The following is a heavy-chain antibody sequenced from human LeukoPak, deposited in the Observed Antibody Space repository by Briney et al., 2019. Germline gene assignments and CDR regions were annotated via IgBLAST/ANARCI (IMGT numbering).Heavy chain of an antibody. Sequence: GGSLRLSCAASGFSFRSYAMSWVRQAPGKGLEWVSYISSSSSYTNYADSVKGRFTISRDNAKNSLYLQMNSLRAEDTAVYYCARDALSYSGYSSFDYWGQGTLVTVSS. V-gene: IGHV3-21*05. CDR2: ISSSSSYT. J-gene: IGHJ4*02. D-gene: IGHD5-12*01. CDR1: GFSFRSYA. CDR3: ARDALSYSGYSSFDY.